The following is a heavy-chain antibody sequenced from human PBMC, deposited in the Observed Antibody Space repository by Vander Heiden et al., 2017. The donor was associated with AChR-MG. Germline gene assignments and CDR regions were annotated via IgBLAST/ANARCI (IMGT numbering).Heavy chain of an antibody. CDR3: ARDRGILTGYYSFDY. CDR2: IYYSGST. V-gene: IGHV4-30-4*01. J-gene: IGHJ4*02. CDR1: GGSISSGDYY. D-gene: IGHD3-9*01. Sequence: QVQLQESGPGLVKPSQTLSLTCTVSGGSISSGDYYWSWIRQPPGKGLEWIGYIYYSGSTYYNPSLKSRVTISVDTSKNQFSLKLSSVTAADTAVYYCARDRGILTGYYSFDYWGQGTLVTVSS.